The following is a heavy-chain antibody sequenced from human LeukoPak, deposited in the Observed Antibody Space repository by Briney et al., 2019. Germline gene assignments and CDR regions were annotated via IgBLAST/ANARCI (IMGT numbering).Heavy chain of an antibody. J-gene: IGHJ5*02. D-gene: IGHD2-21*02. Sequence: KPSETLSLTCTVSGYSISSGYYWGWIRQPPGKGLEWIGSIYYSGSTYYNPSLKSRVTISVDTSKNQFSLKLSSVTAADTAVYYCARQQTYCGGDCSPWGQGTLVTVSS. V-gene: IGHV4-38-2*02. CDR2: IYYSGST. CDR3: ARQQTYCGGDCSP. CDR1: GYSISSGYY.